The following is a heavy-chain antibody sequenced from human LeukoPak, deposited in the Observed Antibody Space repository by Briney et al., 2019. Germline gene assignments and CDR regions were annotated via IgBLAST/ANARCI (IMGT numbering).Heavy chain of an antibody. D-gene: IGHD6-6*01. J-gene: IGHJ6*03. CDR1: GFTFSSYG. CDR3: ARGAARIRYYYYYYMDV. V-gene: IGHV3-30*03. CDR2: ISYDGSNK. Sequence: PGGSLRLSCAASGFTFSSYGMHWVRQAPGKGLEWVAVISYDGSNKYYADSVKGRFTISRDNSKNTLYLQMNSLRAEDTAVYYCARGAARIRYYYYYYMDVWGKGTTVTVSS.